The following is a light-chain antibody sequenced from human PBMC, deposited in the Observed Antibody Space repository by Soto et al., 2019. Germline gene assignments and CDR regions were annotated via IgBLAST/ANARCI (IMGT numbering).Light chain of an antibody. CDR2: EAP. CDR1: QSISIY. V-gene: IGKV1-5*03. J-gene: IGKJ1*01. CDR3: QQYNSYPLT. Sequence: DIQMTQSPSTLSASVGDRVTITCRASQSISIYLAWYQQKPGKAPKLLIYEAPSLESGVPSRFSGSGSGTEFTLTISSLQPDDFATYYCQQYNSYPLTFGQGTKVEIK.